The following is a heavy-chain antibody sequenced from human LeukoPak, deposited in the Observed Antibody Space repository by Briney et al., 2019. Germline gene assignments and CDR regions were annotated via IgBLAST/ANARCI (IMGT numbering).Heavy chain of an antibody. J-gene: IGHJ6*02. CDR1: GGSISSGDYY. Sequence: SQTLSLTCTVSGGSISSGDYYWSWIPPPPGQDRVWIRYINYSGSTYYNPSLKSRVTISVDTSKNQFSLKLSSVTAADTAVYYCARGIVVVPAAMGPSYYYGMDVWGQGTTVTVSS. CDR3: ARGIVVVPAAMGPSYYYGMDV. D-gene: IGHD2-2*01. CDR2: INYSGST. V-gene: IGHV4-30-4*08.